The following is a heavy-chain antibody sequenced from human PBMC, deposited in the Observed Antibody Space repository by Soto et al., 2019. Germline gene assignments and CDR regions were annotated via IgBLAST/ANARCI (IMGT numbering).Heavy chain of an antibody. V-gene: IGHV5-51*01. CDR1: GYRFTSYW. CDR2: IYPGGSVT. CDR3: GRDLDFVGNSETVDR. D-gene: IGHD4-4*01. J-gene: IGHJ3*02. Sequence: GESLNSSCQGSGYRFTSYWFGWLRQMPGQRQQWLGIIYPGGSVTRYSPSFQGQVTLSVAKYISTAYLQWSRLQASDTAMSYCGRDLDFVGNSETVDRWGKGTMISGS.